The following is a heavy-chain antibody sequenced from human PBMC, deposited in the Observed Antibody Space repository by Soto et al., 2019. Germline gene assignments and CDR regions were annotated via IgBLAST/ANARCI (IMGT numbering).Heavy chain of an antibody. CDR3: ARLRQQWLVLRGGAFDI. Sequence: SETLSLTCAVYGGSFSGYYWSWIRQPPGKGLEWIGEINHSGSTNYNPSLKSRVTISVDTSKNQFSLKLSSVTAADTAVYYCARLRQQWLVLRGGAFDIWGQGTMVTVSS. CDR1: GGSFSGYY. CDR2: INHSGST. V-gene: IGHV4-34*01. D-gene: IGHD6-19*01. J-gene: IGHJ3*02.